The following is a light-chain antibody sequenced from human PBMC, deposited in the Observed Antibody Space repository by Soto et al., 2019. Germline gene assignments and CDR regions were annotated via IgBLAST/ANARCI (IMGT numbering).Light chain of an antibody. Sequence: QSVLTQPASVSGSPGQSITISCTGTSSDVGSYKFVSWYQQHPGKAPKLMIYEGTKRPSGVSNRFSGSKSGNTASLIISGLQAEDEADYYCCSYAGTSSYVFGTGTKLTVL. CDR2: EGT. CDR3: CSYAGTSSYV. J-gene: IGLJ1*01. CDR1: SSDVGSYKF. V-gene: IGLV2-23*01.